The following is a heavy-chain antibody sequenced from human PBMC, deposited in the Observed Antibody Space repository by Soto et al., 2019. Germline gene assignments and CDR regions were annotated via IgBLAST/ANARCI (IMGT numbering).Heavy chain of an antibody. D-gene: IGHD3-10*01. CDR1: GYTYSSYG. J-gene: IGHJ5*02. CDR3: AREAWFGESTGWFDP. V-gene: IGHV1-18*01. Sequence: GASVKVSCKASGYTYSSYGISWVRQAPGQGLEWMGWISGYNGNTNYAQKFQGRVTITRDTSASTAYMELSSLRSEDTAVYYCAREAWFGESTGWFDPWGQGTLVTVSS. CDR2: ISGYNGNT.